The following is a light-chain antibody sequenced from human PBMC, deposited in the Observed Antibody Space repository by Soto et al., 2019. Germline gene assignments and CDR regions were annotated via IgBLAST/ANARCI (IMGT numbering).Light chain of an antibody. CDR2: GAS. V-gene: IGKV3-15*01. CDR1: QSVSSN. CDR3: QQYNNWPPLT. Sequence: EIVMTQSPATLSVSPGERATISCRASQSVSSNLAWYQQKPGQAPRLLIYGASTRATGIPARFSGSGSGTEFTLTISSLQSEDFAVYYCQQYNNWPPLTFGGGTKVDNK. J-gene: IGKJ4*01.